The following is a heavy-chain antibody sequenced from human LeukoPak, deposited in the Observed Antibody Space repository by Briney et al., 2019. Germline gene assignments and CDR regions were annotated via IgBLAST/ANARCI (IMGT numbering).Heavy chain of an antibody. D-gene: IGHD3-22*01. CDR1: GGPFSGYY. CDR3: ARKGYYYDSSGYYSSRWFDP. J-gene: IGHJ5*02. CDR2: INHSGST. Sequence: SETLSLTCAVSGGPFSGYYWTWIRQPPGKGLEWIGEINHSGSTNYNPSLKSRVTISVDTSKNQFSLKLSSVTAADTAVYYCARKGYYYDSSGYYSSRWFDPWGQGTLVTVSS. V-gene: IGHV4-34*01.